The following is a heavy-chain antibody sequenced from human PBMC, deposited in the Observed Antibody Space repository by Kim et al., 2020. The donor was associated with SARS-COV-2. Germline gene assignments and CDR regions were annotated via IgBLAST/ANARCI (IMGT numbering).Heavy chain of an antibody. V-gene: IGHV5-51*01. CDR3: ARRRYCSSTSCSGGGEFDY. CDR1: GYSFTSYW. Sequence: GESLKISCKGSGYSFTSYWIGWVRQMPGKGLEWMGIIYPGDSDTRYSPSFQGQVTISADKSISTAYLQWSSLKASDTAMYYCARRRYCSSTSCSGGGEFDYWGQGTLVTVSS. CDR2: IYPGDSDT. J-gene: IGHJ4*02. D-gene: IGHD2-2*01.